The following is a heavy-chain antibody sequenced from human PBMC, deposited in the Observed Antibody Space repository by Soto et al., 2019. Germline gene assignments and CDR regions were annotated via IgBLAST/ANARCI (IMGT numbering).Heavy chain of an antibody. CDR3: ARPASGGSRDAFDV. CDR2: IDPTDSFT. CDR1: GYKFTTFW. D-gene: IGHD2-15*01. J-gene: IGHJ3*01. Sequence: PXDSLTISCKASGYKFTTFWLNLVRQTPGKGLEWLGRIDPTDSFTNYSPPFEGHVTISVDRSISTAYLQWNSLQASDTAIYYCARPASGGSRDAFDVWGQGTTVTVSS. V-gene: IGHV5-10-1*01.